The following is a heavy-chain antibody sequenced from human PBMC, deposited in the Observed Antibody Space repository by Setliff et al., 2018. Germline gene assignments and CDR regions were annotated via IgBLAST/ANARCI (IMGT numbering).Heavy chain of an antibody. CDR2: TYTSGAT. J-gene: IGHJ2*01. D-gene: IGHD2-21*02. Sequence: SETLSLTCSVSGVSVSDYYWSWIRQPAGGGLEYIGRTYTSGATNYSPSVRGRVTISVDHLKNQVSLNLKSVTAADTAVYFCAGTTGVTYTWYFEHWGRGSLVTVSS. CDR1: GVSVSDYY. CDR3: AGTTGVTYTWYFEH. V-gene: IGHV4-4*07.